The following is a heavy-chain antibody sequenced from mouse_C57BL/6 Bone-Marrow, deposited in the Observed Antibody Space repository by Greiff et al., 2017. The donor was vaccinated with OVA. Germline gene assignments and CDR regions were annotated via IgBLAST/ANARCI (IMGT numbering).Heavy chain of an antibody. D-gene: IGHD2-5*01. J-gene: IGHJ4*01. CDR3: TRGDSNDYAMDY. Sequence: VQLQQSGAELVRPGASVTLSCKASGYTFTDYEMHWVQQTPVHGLEWIGAIDPETGGTAYNQKFKGKAILTADKSSSTAYMELRSLTSEDSAVYYWTRGDSNDYAMDYWGQGTSVTVSS. V-gene: IGHV1-15*01. CDR2: IDPETGGT. CDR1: GYTFTDYE.